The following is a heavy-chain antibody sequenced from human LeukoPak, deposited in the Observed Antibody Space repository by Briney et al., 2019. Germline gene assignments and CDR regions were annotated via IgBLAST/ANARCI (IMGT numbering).Heavy chain of an antibody. V-gene: IGHV3-21*01. Sequence: PGGSLRLSCAASGFTFSSYSMNWVRQAPGKGLEWVSSISSGSSYIYYADSVKGRFTISRDNAKNSLYLQMNSLRAEDTAVYYCARDRTSYYYDTGAFDIWGQGTMVTVSS. CDR3: ARDRTSYYYDTGAFDI. CDR1: GFTFSSYS. CDR2: ISSGSSYI. D-gene: IGHD3-22*01. J-gene: IGHJ3*02.